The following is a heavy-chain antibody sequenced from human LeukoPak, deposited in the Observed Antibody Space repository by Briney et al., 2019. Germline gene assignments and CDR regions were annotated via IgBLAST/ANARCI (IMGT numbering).Heavy chain of an antibody. V-gene: IGHV4-59*12. CDR2: IYYSGST. D-gene: IGHD2-15*01. J-gene: IGHJ4*02. CDR3: AREVAAGFDY. CDR1: GGSISSYY. Sequence: SETLSLTCTVSGGSISSYYWSWIRQPPGKGLEWIGYIYYSGSTYYNPSLKSRVTISVDRSKNQFSLKLSSVTAADTAVYYCAREVAAGFDYWGQGTLVTVSS.